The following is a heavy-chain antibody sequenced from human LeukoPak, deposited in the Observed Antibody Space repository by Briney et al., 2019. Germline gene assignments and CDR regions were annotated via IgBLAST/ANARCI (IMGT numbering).Heavy chain of an antibody. J-gene: IGHJ4*02. CDR3: AKDPRDDFWSGSTFDY. CDR1: GFTFSSYA. Sequence: GGSLRLSCAASGFTFSSYAMSWVRQAPGKGLEWVSAISGSGGSTYYADSVKGRFTISRDNSKNTLYLQMNSLRAEDTAVYYCAKDPRDDFWSGSTFDYWGQGTLVIVSS. CDR2: ISGSGGST. V-gene: IGHV3-23*01. D-gene: IGHD3-3*01.